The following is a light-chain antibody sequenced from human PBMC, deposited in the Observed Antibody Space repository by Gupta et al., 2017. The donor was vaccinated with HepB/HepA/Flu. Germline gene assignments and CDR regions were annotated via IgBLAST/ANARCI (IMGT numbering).Light chain of an antibody. CDR1: ILGQKY. CDR3: QAWDSTTVL. CDR2: QDA. J-gene: IGLJ2*01. V-gene: IGLV3-1*01. Sequence: SFHLTQPPSVSVSPGQTATITRSGNILGQKYAYWYQQKAGQSPILVIYQDAKRPSGIPERFSASNSGNTATLTISGTQAVDEADYFCQAWDSTTVLFGGGTKLTVL.